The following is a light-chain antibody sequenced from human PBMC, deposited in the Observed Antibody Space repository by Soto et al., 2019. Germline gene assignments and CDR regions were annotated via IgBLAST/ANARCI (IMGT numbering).Light chain of an antibody. CDR1: QRVSSN. CDR3: QQYNNWPPDRT. CDR2: GAS. Sequence: EIVMTQSPATLSVSPGERATLSCRASQRVSSNLAWYQQKPGQAPRLLIYGASTRATGIPARFSGSGSGTEFTLTISSLPSEDFAIYFCQQYNNWPPDRTFGQGTKVEIK. V-gene: IGKV3-15*01. J-gene: IGKJ1*01.